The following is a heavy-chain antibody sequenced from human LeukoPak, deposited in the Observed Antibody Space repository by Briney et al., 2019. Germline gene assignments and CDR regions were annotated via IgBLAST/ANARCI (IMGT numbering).Heavy chain of an antibody. J-gene: IGHJ4*02. CDR3: TTIRPDY. CDR2: MKDGGTTT. Sequence: SRGSLRLSCSASGFTFISYWIHWGREVPGKGLVWVSRMKDGGTTTDYADSVKSRFTISRDDAENTLYLQMNSLRAEDTAVYYCTTIRPDYWGRGTLVTVSS. V-gene: IGHV3-74*01. CDR1: GFTFISYW. D-gene: IGHD5-24*01.